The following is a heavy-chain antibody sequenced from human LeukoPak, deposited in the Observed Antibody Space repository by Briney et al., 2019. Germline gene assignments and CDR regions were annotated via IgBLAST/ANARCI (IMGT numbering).Heavy chain of an antibody. CDR2: IYSGGSS. J-gene: IGHJ6*02. CDR1: GGSISSYY. D-gene: IGHD5-18*01. CDR3: AREGQGGYSYGDYYYYYYGMDV. Sequence: ETLSLTCTVSGGSISSYYWSWIRQPPGKGLEWVSVIYSGGSSYYADSVKGRFTISRDNSKNTLYLQMNSLRAEDTAVYYCAREGQGGYSYGDYYYYYYGMDVWGQGTTVTVSS. V-gene: IGHV3-53*01.